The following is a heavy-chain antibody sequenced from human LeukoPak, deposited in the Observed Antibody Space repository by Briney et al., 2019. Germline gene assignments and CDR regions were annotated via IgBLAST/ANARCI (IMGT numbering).Heavy chain of an antibody. CDR2: ISSSSSYI. CDR3: ASWRADVGDYYDSSPGFDP. CDR1: GFTFSSYS. D-gene: IGHD3-22*01. V-gene: IGHV3-21*01. Sequence: GGSLRLSCAASGFTFSSYSMNWVRQAPGKGLEWVSSISSSSSYIYYADSVKGRFTISRDNAKNSLYLQMNSLRAEDTAVYYCASWRADVGDYYDSSPGFDPWGQGTLVTVSS. J-gene: IGHJ5*02.